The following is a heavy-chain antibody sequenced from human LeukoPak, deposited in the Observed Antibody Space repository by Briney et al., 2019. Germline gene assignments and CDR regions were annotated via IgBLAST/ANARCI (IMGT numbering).Heavy chain of an antibody. CDR2: IIPIFGTA. V-gene: IGHV1-69*01. Sequence: ASVKVSCKASGGTFSSYAIIWVRQAPGQGLEWMGGIIPIFGTANYAQKFQGRVTITADESTSTAYMELSSLRSEDTAVYYCARVPRLAAAGTGWFDPWGQGTLVTVSS. CDR3: ARVPRLAAAGTGWFDP. J-gene: IGHJ5*02. D-gene: IGHD6-13*01. CDR1: GGTFSSYA.